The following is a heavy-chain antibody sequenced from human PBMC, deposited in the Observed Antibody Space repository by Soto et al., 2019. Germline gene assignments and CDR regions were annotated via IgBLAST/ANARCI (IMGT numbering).Heavy chain of an antibody. D-gene: IGHD3-10*01. J-gene: IGHJ4*02. CDR2: IGTAGDT. V-gene: IGHV3-13*04. CDR3: ARAGYYYGSGSYYAHFDY. Sequence: GGSLRLSCAASGFTFSSYDMHWVRQATGKGLEWVSAIGTAGDTYYPGSVKGRFTISRENAKNSLYLQMNSLRAGDTAVYYCARAGYYYGSGSYYAHFDYWGQGTLVTVSS. CDR1: GFTFSSYD.